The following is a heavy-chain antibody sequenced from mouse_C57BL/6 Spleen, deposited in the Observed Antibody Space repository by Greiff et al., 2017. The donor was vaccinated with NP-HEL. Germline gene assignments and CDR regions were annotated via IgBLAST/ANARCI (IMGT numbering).Heavy chain of an antibody. Sequence: VQLQQSGPELVKPGASVKLFCKASGYTFTSHDINWVKQRPGQGLEWIGWIYPKDGSTKYNEKFKGKATVTVDTSSSTAYMERHSATAEESAVYFCASYGGGDYAWLADWGQGTLVTVSA. CDR2: IYPKDGST. D-gene: IGHD2-13*01. J-gene: IGHJ3*01. CDR3: ASYGGGDYAWLAD. CDR1: GYTFTSHD. V-gene: IGHV1-85*01.